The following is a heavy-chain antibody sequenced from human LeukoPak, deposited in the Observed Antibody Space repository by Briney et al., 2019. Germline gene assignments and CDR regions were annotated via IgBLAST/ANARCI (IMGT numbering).Heavy chain of an antibody. Sequence: GSLRLSCAASGFTFSSYGMSWVRQAPGKGLEWIGYIYYSGSTDYNPSLKSRVPISVETSKNQFSLKLSSVTAADTAVYYCARVTGYMIEDYFDYWGQGTLVTVSS. V-gene: IGHV4-59*01. CDR2: IYYSGST. CDR3: ARVTGYMIEDYFDY. D-gene: IGHD3-22*01. J-gene: IGHJ4*02. CDR1: GFTFSSYG.